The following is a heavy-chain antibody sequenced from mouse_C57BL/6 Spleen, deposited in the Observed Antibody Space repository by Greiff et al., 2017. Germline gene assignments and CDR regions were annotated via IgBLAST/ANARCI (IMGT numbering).Heavy chain of an antibody. J-gene: IGHJ3*01. CDR2: IYPGDGDT. CDR3: ARRGGNYPQFAY. D-gene: IGHD2-1*01. Sequence: QVQLQQSGAELVKPGASVKISCKASGYALSSYWTNWVKQRPGKGLEWIGQIYPGDGDTNYNGKFKGKATLTADKSSSTAYMQLSSLTSEDSAVYFCARRGGNYPQFAYWGQGALVTVSA. V-gene: IGHV1-80*01. CDR1: GYALSSYW.